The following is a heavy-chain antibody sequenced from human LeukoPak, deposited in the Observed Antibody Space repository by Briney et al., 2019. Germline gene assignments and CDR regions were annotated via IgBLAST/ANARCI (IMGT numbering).Heavy chain of an antibody. CDR1: GGSFSGYY. CDR2: INHSGST. CDR3: ARGLRSSWYLSSYFDY. V-gene: IGHV4-34*01. D-gene: IGHD6-13*01. J-gene: IGHJ4*02. Sequence: KSSETLSLTCAVYGGSFSGYYWSWIRQPPGKGLEWIGEINHSGSTNYNPSLKSRVTISVDTSKNQFSLKLSSVTAADTAVYYCARGLRSSWYLSSYFDYWAREPWSPSPQ.